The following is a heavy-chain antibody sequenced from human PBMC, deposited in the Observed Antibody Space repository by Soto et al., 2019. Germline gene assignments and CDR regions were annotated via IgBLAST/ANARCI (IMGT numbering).Heavy chain of an antibody. D-gene: IGHD6-19*01. Sequence: SETLSLTCTVSGGSISSYYWSWIRQPPGKGLEWIGYIYYSGSTNYNPSLKSRVTISVDTSKNQFSLKLSSVTAADTAVSYCARQGIDVAAGDYWGQGTLVTVSS. CDR1: GGSISSYY. J-gene: IGHJ4*02. CDR3: ARQGIDVAAGDY. V-gene: IGHV4-59*08. CDR2: IYYSGST.